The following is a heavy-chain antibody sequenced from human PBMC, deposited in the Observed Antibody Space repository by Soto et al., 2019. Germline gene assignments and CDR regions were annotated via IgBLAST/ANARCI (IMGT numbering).Heavy chain of an antibody. D-gene: IGHD3-16*01. CDR3: ANMLNNSPFC. CDR2: MSYDGSKK. V-gene: IGHV3-30*18. CDR1: GFTFSTYG. J-gene: IGHJ4*02. Sequence: GGSLRLSCAASGFTFSTYGMHWVRQAPGKGLEWVALMSYDGSKKYYADSVKGRFTISRDNSKNTLFLQMDSLRADDTAVYYCANMLNNSPFCWGQGTLVTVSS.